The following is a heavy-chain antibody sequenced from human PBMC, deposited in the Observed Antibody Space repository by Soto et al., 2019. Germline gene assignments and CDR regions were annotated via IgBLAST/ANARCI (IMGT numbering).Heavy chain of an antibody. CDR3: ARWYYYDSSGYYSHFDY. D-gene: IGHD3-22*01. Sequence: SVKVSCKASGGTFISYAISWVRQAPGQGLEWMGGIIPIFGTANYAQKFQGRVTITADESTSTAYMELSSLRSEDTAVYYCARWYYYDSSGYYSHFDYWGQGTLVTVSS. CDR2: IIPIFGTA. V-gene: IGHV1-69*13. J-gene: IGHJ4*02. CDR1: GGTFISYA.